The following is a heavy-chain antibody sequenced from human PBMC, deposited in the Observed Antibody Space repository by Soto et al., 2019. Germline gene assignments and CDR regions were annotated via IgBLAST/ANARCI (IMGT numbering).Heavy chain of an antibody. J-gene: IGHJ3*02. V-gene: IGHV1-18*01. Sequence: QVQLVQSGAEVRKPGASVKVSCKASGYTFTSYGISWVRQAPGQGLEWMGWISAYNGNTNYAQKLQGRVTMTTDTSTSTAYMELRSLRSDDTAVYYCAIWAQGSYYRDHAFDIWGQGTMVTVSS. CDR1: GYTFTSYG. CDR3: AIWAQGSYYRDHAFDI. D-gene: IGHD1-26*01. CDR2: ISAYNGNT.